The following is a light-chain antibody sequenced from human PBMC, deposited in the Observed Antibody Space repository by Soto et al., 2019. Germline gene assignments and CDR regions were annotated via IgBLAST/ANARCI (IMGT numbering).Light chain of an antibody. V-gene: IGLV2-14*03. CDR3: SSYTTSNTRQIV. J-gene: IGLJ1*01. CDR2: DVS. Sequence: SVLTQPASVSGSPGQSITISCTGTSSDVGGYNYVSWYQHHPGKAPKLMIFDVSNRPSGVSNRFSGSKSGNTASLTISGLQPEDEADYYCSSYTTSNTRQIVFGTGTEVTVL. CDR1: SSDVGGYNY.